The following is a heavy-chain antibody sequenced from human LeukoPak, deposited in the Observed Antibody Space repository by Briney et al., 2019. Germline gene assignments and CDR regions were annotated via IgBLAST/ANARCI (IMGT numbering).Heavy chain of an antibody. CDR2: INYTGRT. Sequence: KSSETLSLTCAVYGGSFTEYHWSWIRQPPGKSLEWIGEINYTGRTHYNPSLTSRVTISIDMSERQLSLRLTSVTAADTAVYYCARERRVEVSARQTVAFDMWAQGTMVIVSS. J-gene: IGHJ3*02. CDR3: ARERRVEVSARQTVAFDM. D-gene: IGHD5/OR15-5a*01. V-gene: IGHV4-34*01. CDR1: GGSFTEYH.